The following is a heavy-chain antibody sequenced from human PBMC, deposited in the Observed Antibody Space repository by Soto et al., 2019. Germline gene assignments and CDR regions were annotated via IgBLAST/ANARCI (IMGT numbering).Heavy chain of an antibody. CDR3: AKDFPEAVAGTRDYYYYYGMDV. J-gene: IGHJ6*02. D-gene: IGHD6-19*01. Sequence: PGGSLRLSCAASGFTFSSYGMHWVRQAPGKGLEWVAVISYDGSNKYYADSVKGRFTISRDNSKNTLYLQMNSLRAEDTAVYYCAKDFPEAVAGTRDYYYYYGMDVWGQGTTVTVSS. CDR1: GFTFSSYG. CDR2: ISYDGSNK. V-gene: IGHV3-30*18.